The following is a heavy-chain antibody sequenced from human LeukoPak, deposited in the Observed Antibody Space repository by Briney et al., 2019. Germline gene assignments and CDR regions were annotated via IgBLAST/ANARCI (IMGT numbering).Heavy chain of an antibody. CDR2: VYHSGTT. J-gene: IGHJ4*02. Sequence: PSETLSLTCAVSGYSISTGRYWGWIRQPPGKGLEWIGSVYHSGTTYCNPSLKSRLTISVDTSNNQFSLNLRSVTAADTAVYYCARSLSTAGIDFWGQGTLVTVSS. D-gene: IGHD2-2*01. CDR1: GYSISTGRY. V-gene: IGHV4-38-2*01. CDR3: ARSLSTAGIDF.